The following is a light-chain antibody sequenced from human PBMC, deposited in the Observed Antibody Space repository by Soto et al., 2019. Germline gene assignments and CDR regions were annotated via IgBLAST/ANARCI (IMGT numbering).Light chain of an antibody. Sequence: EIVMTQSPATLSVSPGETDTLSCTASQSVGSAVAWYQHKTGQAPRLLIVAASIRATGVPGRFSGGGSGTEFTLTISSLQSEDFAVYYCQQYKNWPPLTFGGGTTVEIK. CDR1: QSVGSA. V-gene: IGKV3-15*01. CDR3: QQYKNWPPLT. J-gene: IGKJ4*01. CDR2: AAS.